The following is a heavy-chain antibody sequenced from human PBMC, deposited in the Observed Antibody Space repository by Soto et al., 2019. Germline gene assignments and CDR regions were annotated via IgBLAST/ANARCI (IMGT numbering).Heavy chain of an antibody. Sequence: ASVKVSCKASGYTFTSYDINWVRQATGQGLEWMGWMNPNSGNTGYAQKVQGRVTMTRNTSISTAYMELSSLRSEDTAVYYCARGRTPERLLWFGELRPWGQGTLVTVSS. CDR2: MNPNSGNT. J-gene: IGHJ5*02. CDR1: GYTFTSYD. V-gene: IGHV1-8*01. CDR3: ARGRTPERLLWFGELRP. D-gene: IGHD3-10*01.